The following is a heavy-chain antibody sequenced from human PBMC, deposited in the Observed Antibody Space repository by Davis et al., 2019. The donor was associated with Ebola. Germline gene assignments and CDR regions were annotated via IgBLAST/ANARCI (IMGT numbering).Heavy chain of an antibody. Sequence: PSGSLRLSCAASAFSFSHYAMHLVPQVPGNGLQWISVITYDGTNKNYAASVKGRFTVTRDNSKDVVYLQMNSLRLEDTAMYYCARGDHLGLDHWGQGTLVIVSS. CDR1: AFSFSHYA. CDR3: ARGDHLGLDH. J-gene: IGHJ5*02. V-gene: IGHV3-30*03. CDR2: ITYDGTNK.